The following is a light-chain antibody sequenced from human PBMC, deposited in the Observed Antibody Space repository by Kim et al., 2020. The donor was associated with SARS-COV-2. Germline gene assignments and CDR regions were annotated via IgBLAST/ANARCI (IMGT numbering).Light chain of an antibody. CDR1: QSISSNY. CDR3: QQYASSPQT. J-gene: IGKJ1*01. Sequence: EIVLTQSRGTLSLSPGERATLSCRASQSISSNYFAWYQQKPGQAPRLLMHAASSRATGISDRFSGSGSGTEFTLTISRLQPEDFAVYYCQQYASSPQTFGQGTKVDIK. CDR2: AAS. V-gene: IGKV3-20*01.